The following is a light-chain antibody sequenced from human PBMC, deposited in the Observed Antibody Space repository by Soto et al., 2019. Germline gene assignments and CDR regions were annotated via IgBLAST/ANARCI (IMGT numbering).Light chain of an antibody. Sequence: DIQMTQSPSSLSASVGDRVTITCRASQDIGNYLAWFQQKPGEAPKSLIYKASSLQSGVPSRFSGSGSGTDFTLTITNLRPEDSATYYCQHYYSYPITFGQGTRLEIK. J-gene: IGKJ5*01. CDR3: QHYYSYPIT. V-gene: IGKV1-16*01. CDR1: QDIGNY. CDR2: KAS.